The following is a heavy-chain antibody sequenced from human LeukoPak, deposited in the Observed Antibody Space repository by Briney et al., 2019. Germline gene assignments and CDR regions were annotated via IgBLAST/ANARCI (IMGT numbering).Heavy chain of an antibody. Sequence: KTSETLSLTCTVSGGSISSGDYYWSWIRQPPGKGLEWIGYIYYSGSTYYNPSLKSRVTISVDTSKNQFSLKLSSVTAADTAVYYCARGFRGDTRLRDYWGQGTLVTVSS. J-gene: IGHJ4*02. CDR2: IYYSGST. D-gene: IGHD2-21*02. V-gene: IGHV4-30-4*08. CDR1: GGSISSGDYY. CDR3: ARGFRGDTRLRDY.